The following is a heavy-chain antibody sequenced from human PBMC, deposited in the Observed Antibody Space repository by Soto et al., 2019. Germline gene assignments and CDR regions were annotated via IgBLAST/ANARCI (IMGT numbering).Heavy chain of an antibody. Sequence: QVQLVQSAAEVKKPGASVKVSCKASGYTFANYDISWVRQAPGQGLEWMGWSSTKSGNTEYAQNVQGRVTLTADSSTTTVHMKLRSLRSADTAVYYCARSYFDSWTEYSNPVKYWGQGTLVAVSS. CDR2: SSTKSGNT. CDR1: GYTFANYD. D-gene: IGHD3-3*01. J-gene: IGHJ4*02. V-gene: IGHV1-18*04. CDR3: ARSYFDSWTEYSNPVKY.